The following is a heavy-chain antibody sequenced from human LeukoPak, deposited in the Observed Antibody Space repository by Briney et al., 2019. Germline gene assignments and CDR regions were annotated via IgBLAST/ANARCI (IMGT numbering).Heavy chain of an antibody. J-gene: IGHJ6*02. D-gene: IGHD3-9*01. Sequence: GGTLRLSCAVSGFTFDDYAMHWVRQAPGKGLEWVSGISWNSGTIVYADSVKGRFTISRDNAKNSLYLQMNTLRVEDTAVYYCTRDLMDYDVSTGLHHYYMDVWGQGTTVTVSS. CDR3: TRDLMDYDVSTGLHHYYMDV. CDR2: ISWNSGTI. CDR1: GFTFDDYA. V-gene: IGHV3-9*01.